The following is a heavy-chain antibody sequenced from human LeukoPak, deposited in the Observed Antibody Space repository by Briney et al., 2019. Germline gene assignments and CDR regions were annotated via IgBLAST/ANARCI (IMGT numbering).Heavy chain of an antibody. CDR2: IYPGDSDT. J-gene: IGHJ4*02. Sequence: HGESLKISCKGSGYSFTSYWIGWVRQMPGKGLEWMGIIYPGDSDTRYSPSFQGQVTISADKSISTAYLQWSSLKASDTAMYYCARTRITMVRGVIIASYFDYWGQGTLVTVSS. V-gene: IGHV5-51*01. CDR1: GYSFTSYW. CDR3: ARTRITMVRGVIIASYFDY. D-gene: IGHD3-10*01.